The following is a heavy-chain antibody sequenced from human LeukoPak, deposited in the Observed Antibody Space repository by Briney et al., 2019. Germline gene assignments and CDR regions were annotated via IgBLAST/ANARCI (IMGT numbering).Heavy chain of an antibody. V-gene: IGHV3-21*01. D-gene: IGHD2-15*01. CDR1: GFTFSSYS. CDR2: ISSSSSYI. J-gene: IGHJ5*02. Sequence: PGGSLRLSCAASGFTFSSYSMNWVRQAPGKGLEWDSSISSSSSYIYYADSVKGRFTISRDNAKNSLYLQMNSLRAEDTAVYYCARDPAGLCSGGSCYRWFDPWGQGTLVTVSS. CDR3: ARDPAGLCSGGSCYRWFDP.